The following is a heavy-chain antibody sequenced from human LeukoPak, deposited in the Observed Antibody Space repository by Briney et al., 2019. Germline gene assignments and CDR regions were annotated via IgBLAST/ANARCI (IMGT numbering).Heavy chain of an antibody. CDR3: ARQYGTLGFDP. Sequence: GRSLRLSCAASGFTFNSYGIHWVRQAPGKGLEWVAFIWYDGSNKYYADSVKGRFTISRDNSKNTLYPQMNSLRAEDTAVYYCARQYGTLGFDPWGQGTLVTVSS. V-gene: IGHV3-33*01. J-gene: IGHJ5*02. D-gene: IGHD2-8*01. CDR1: GFTFNSYG. CDR2: IWYDGSNK.